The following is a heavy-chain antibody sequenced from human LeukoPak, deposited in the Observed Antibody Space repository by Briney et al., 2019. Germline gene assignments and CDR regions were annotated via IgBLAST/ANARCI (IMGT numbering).Heavy chain of an antibody. J-gene: IGHJ4*02. Sequence: SKTLSLTCAVYGGSFSGYYWSWIRQPPGKGLEWIGEINRSGSTNYNPSLKSRVTISVDTSKNQFSLKLSSVTAADTAVYYCARNMVGETTFDYWGQGTLVTVSS. CDR2: INRSGST. CDR3: ARNMVGETTFDY. D-gene: IGHD2/OR15-2a*01. CDR1: GGSFSGYY. V-gene: IGHV4-34*01.